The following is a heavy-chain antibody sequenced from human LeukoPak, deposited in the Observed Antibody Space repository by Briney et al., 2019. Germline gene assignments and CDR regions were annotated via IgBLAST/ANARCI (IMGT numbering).Heavy chain of an antibody. D-gene: IGHD6-19*01. CDR1: GGSFSGYY. V-gene: IGHV4-34*01. J-gene: IGHJ4*02. Sequence: SETLSLTCAVYGGSFSGYYWSWIRQPPGKGLEWIGEINHSGSTNYNPSLKSRVTISVDTSKNQFSLKLSSVTAADTAVYHCARGASSFWDYWGQGTLVTVSS. CDR3: ARGASSFWDY. CDR2: INHSGST.